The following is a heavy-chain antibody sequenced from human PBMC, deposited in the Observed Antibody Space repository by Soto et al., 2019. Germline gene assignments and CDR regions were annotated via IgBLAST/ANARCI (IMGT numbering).Heavy chain of an antibody. J-gene: IGHJ5*02. V-gene: IGHV4-31*03. CDR2: IYYSGSI. CDR3: EREVNGVGLDP. D-gene: IGHD2-8*01. CDR1: GGSIISGDYY. Sequence: PSETLSLTCTVSGGSIISGDYYWSWIRQHPGKGLEYIGYIYYSGSIYYNPSLKSRLTLSVDTSKNQFSLKLSSVTAADTAVYYCEREVNGVGLDPWGQGTMVTVYS.